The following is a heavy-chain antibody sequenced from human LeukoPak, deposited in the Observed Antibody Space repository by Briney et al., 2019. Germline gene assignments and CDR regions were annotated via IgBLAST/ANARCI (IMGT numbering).Heavy chain of an antibody. Sequence: EAGGSLRLSCAASGFTFSSYAMHWVRQAPGKGLEWVAVISYDGSNKYYADSVKGRFTISRDNSKNTLYLQMNSLRAEDTAVYYCARDIGEWELLFDYWGQGTLVTVSS. D-gene: IGHD1-26*01. CDR3: ARDIGEWELLFDY. CDR1: GFTFSSYA. CDR2: ISYDGSNK. V-gene: IGHV3-30-3*01. J-gene: IGHJ4*02.